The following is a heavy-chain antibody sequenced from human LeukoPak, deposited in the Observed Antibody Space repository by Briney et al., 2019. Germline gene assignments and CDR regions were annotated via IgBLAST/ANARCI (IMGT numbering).Heavy chain of an antibody. Sequence: GGSLRLSCAASGFTFSSYGMHWVRQALGKGLEWVAVIWYDGSNKYYADSVKGRFTISRDNSKNTLYLQMNSLRAEDTAVYYCARGIHYDSSGSPFDYWGQGTLVTVSS. CDR2: IWYDGSNK. J-gene: IGHJ4*02. CDR1: GFTFSSYG. D-gene: IGHD3-22*01. V-gene: IGHV3-33*01. CDR3: ARGIHYDSSGSPFDY.